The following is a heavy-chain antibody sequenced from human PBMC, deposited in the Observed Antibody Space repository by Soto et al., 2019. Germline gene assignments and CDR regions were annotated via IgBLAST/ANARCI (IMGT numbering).Heavy chain of an antibody. J-gene: IGHJ5*02. D-gene: IGHD2-2*01. V-gene: IGHV4-31*03. CDR1: GASITSGDYY. CDR3: ARLQETSRWPRESWFGP. Sequence: QVQLQESGPGLVKSSQTLSLTCTVSGASITSGDYYWSWIRRHPVKGLEWIGHIHFTGNTYYNPSLKSRLTISVDTSNNQFSLDLGSVTAADTAVYYCARLQETSRWPRESWFGPWGQGTRVTVSS. CDR2: IHFTGNT.